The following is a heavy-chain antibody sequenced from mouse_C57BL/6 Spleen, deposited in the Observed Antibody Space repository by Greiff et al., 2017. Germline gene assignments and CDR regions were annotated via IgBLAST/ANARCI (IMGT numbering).Heavy chain of an antibody. Sequence: EVKLQESGPELVKPGASVKIPCKASGYTFTDYNMDWVKQSHGKSLEWIGDINPNNGGTIYNQKFKGKATLTVDKSSSTAYMELRSLTSEDTAVYYCATGTGTAGGYWYFDVWGTGTTVTVSS. J-gene: IGHJ1*03. CDR2: INPNNGGT. D-gene: IGHD4-1*01. CDR1: GYTFTDYN. CDR3: ATGTGTAGGYWYFDV. V-gene: IGHV1-18*01.